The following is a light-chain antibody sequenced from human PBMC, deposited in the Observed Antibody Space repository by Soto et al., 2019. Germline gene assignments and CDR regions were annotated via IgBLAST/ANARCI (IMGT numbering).Light chain of an antibody. CDR2: DVS. V-gene: IGLV2-14*01. Sequence: QSALTQPASVSGSPGQSITISCTGTSSDVGGYNYVSWYQQHPGKAPKLMIYDVSNRPSGVSNRLSGSKSGNTASLTISGLQAEEEDDYSSSSYTSSSTLDVFGTGTKLTVL. J-gene: IGLJ1*01. CDR3: SSYTSSSTLDV. CDR1: SSDVGGYNY.